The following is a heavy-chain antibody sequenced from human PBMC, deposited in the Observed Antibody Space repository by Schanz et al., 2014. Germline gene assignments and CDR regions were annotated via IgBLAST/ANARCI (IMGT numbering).Heavy chain of an antibody. D-gene: IGHD5-12*01. Sequence: EVQLVESGGGLVKPGGSLRLSCTASRIIFGTYSMNWIRQTPKGLEWVSSINSRSNFIYYADSVKGRFTISRDNAKNSLYLQMNSLRAEDTAVYYCAGAVATIRADAFDIWGHGTMXAVSS. J-gene: IGHJ3*02. CDR3: AGAVATIRADAFDI. V-gene: IGHV3-21*01. CDR2: INSRSNFI. CDR1: RIIFGTYS.